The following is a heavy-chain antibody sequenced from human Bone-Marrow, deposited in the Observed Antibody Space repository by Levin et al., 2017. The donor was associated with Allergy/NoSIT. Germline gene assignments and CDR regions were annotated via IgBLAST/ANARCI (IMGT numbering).Heavy chain of an antibody. D-gene: IGHD1-26*01. CDR3: ARGKGSNYSYLDY. CDR1: GFTFSSYG. CDR2: IWFDGSHQ. J-gene: IGHJ4*02. Sequence: GESLKISCAASGFTFSSYGIHWVRQAPGKGLEWVAVIWFDGSHQFYVDSVKGRFTISRDNSKSTVFLQMNSLRAEDTAVYYCARGKGSNYSYLDYWGRGTLVTISS. V-gene: IGHV3-33*01.